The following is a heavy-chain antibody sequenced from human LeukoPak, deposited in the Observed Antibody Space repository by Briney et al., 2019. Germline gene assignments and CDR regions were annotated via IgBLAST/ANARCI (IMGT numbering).Heavy chain of an antibody. J-gene: IGHJ5*02. D-gene: IGHD1-14*01. V-gene: IGHV3-23*01. CDR2: ISGSGGST. Sequence: GGSLRLSYAASGFTFSSYAMSWVRQAPGKGLEWVSAISGSGGSTYYADSVKGRFTISRDNSKNTLYLQMNSLRAEDTAVYYCAKDVSKPSPSHSNWFDPWGQGTLVTVSS. CDR1: GFTFSSYA. CDR3: AKDVSKPSPSHSNWFDP.